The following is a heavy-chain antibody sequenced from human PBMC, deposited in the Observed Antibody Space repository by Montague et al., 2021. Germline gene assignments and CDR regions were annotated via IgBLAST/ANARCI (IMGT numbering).Heavy chain of an antibody. V-gene: IGHV3-7*01. CDR1: GFVFSSYW. CDR2: IKQDGFEK. J-gene: IGHJ4*03. D-gene: IGHD4-17*01. CDR3: AKGGTTAMTPSSA. Sequence: SLRLSCAASGFVFSSYWMTWVRRAPGKGLEWVANIKQDGFEKYYVESVRGRFTISRDNDKDSLYLQMNSLGVEDTAMYYCAKGGTTAMTPSSAWGHGTLVTVPS.